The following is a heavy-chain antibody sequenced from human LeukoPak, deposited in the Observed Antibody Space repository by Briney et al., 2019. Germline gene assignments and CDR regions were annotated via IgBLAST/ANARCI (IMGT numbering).Heavy chain of an antibody. D-gene: IGHD7-27*01. Sequence: PSETLSLTCTVSGGSISSYYWSWIRQPPGKGLEWIGYIYYSGSTNYNPSLKSRVTISVDTSKNQFSLKLSSVTAADTAVYYCARDQVGLGYAFDIWGQGTMVTVSS. CDR3: ARDQVGLGYAFDI. V-gene: IGHV4-59*01. CDR1: GGSISSYY. CDR2: IYYSGST. J-gene: IGHJ3*02.